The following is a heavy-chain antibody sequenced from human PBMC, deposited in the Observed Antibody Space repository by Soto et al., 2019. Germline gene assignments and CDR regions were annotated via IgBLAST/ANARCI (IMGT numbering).Heavy chain of an antibody. J-gene: IGHJ3*02. Sequence: QVQLQESGPGLVKPSGILSLTCAVSGGSISSGNWWSWVRQPPGKGLEWIGEMYRSGTTNYNPSLKGRVTISIDKSKNQFSLKLSSVTAADTAVYYCATPISGVVPSSWNEAFDIWGQGTMVSVSS. CDR3: ATPISGVVPSSWNEAFDI. CDR2: MYRSGTT. V-gene: IGHV4-4*02. D-gene: IGHD3-3*01. CDR1: GGSISSGNW.